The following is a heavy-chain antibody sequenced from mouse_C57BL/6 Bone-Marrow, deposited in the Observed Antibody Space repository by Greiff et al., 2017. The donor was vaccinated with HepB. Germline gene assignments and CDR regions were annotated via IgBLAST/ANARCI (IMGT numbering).Heavy chain of an antibody. CDR1: GFTFSSYG. CDR3: AKGRAIDY. CDR2: ISSGGSYT. V-gene: IGHV5-6*01. J-gene: IGHJ4*01. Sequence: EVQVVESGGDLVKPGGSLKLSCAASGFTFSSYGMSWVRQTPDKRLEWVATISSGGSYTYYPDSVKGRFTISRDNANNTLYLQMSSLKSEDTAMYCCAKGRAIDYWGQGTSVTVSS.